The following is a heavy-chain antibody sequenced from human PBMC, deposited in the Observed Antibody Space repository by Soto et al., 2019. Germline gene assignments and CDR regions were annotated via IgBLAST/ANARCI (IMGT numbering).Heavy chain of an antibody. CDR1: GFTFSSYG. J-gene: IGHJ4*02. CDR2: IWYDGSNK. D-gene: IGHD3-22*01. V-gene: IGHV3-33*01. Sequence: QVQLVESGGGVVQPGRSLRLSCAASGFTFSSYGMHWVRQAPGKGLEWVAVIWYDGSNKYYADSVKGRFTISRDNSKNPLYLQMNSLRAEDTAVYYCARCHYYDSSGYPKAVDYWGQGTLVTVSS. CDR3: ARCHYYDSSGYPKAVDY.